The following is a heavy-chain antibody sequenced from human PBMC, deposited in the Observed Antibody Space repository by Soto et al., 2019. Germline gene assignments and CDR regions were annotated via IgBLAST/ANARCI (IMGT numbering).Heavy chain of an antibody. CDR3: ARDSGPWVVQAAIFSY. CDR2: INAGNGNT. Sequence: AAVKVSCKASGYTFTIYAMHWVRQAPGQRLEWMGWINAGNGNTKYSQKFQGRVTITRDTSASTAYMELSSLRSEDTVVYYCARDSGPWVVQAAIFSYWGQGTLVTVSS. V-gene: IGHV1-3*01. J-gene: IGHJ4*02. CDR1: GYTFTIYA. D-gene: IGHD2-2*01.